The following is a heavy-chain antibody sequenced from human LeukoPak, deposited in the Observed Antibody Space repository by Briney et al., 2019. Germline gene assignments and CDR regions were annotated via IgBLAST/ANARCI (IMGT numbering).Heavy chain of an antibody. Sequence: GGSLRLSCAASGFTFSSYGMHWVRQAPGKGLEWVAFIRYDGSNKYYADSVKGRFTISRDNSKNTLYLQMNSLRAEDTAVYYCAKDFSGRLGSVVGDAFGIWGQGTMVTVSS. D-gene: IGHD3-10*01. CDR1: GFTFSSYG. J-gene: IGHJ3*02. CDR2: IRYDGSNK. CDR3: AKDFSGRLGSVVGDAFGI. V-gene: IGHV3-30*02.